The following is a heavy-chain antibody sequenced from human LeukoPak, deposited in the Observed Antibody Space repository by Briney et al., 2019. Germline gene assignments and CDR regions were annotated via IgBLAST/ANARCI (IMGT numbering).Heavy chain of an antibody. Sequence: SETLSLTCTVSGGSINSSTYYWGWIRQPPGKGLEWIGSIYYSGSNYYNPPLKSRVTISVDTSKNQFSLKLSSVTAADTAVYYCARDRGAYDYDWFDPWGQGTLVTVSS. J-gene: IGHJ5*02. CDR2: IYYSGSN. D-gene: IGHD5-12*01. CDR3: ARDRGAYDYDWFDP. V-gene: IGHV4-39*02. CDR1: GGSINSSTYY.